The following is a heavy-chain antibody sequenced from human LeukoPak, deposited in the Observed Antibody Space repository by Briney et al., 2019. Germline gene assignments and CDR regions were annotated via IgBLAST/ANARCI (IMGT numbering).Heavy chain of an antibody. CDR2: IYYSGST. CDR3: ARIQLLGYYFDY. D-gene: IGHD5-18*01. V-gene: IGHV4-59*01. J-gene: IGHJ4*02. Sequence: SETLSLTCTVSGGSISSYYWSWIRQPPGKGLEWIGYIYYSGSTNYNPSLKSRVTISVDTSKNQFSLKLSSVTAADTAVYYCARIQLLGYYFDYWGQGTLVTVSS. CDR1: GGSISSYY.